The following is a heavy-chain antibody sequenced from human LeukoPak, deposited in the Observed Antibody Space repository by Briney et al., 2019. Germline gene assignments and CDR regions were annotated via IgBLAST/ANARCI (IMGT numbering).Heavy chain of an antibody. CDR3: ARVEPAGAWLGYFDY. V-gene: IGHV4-39*07. D-gene: IGHD6-19*01. CDR2: IYYSGST. CDR1: GGSISSSSYY. Sequence: SETLSLTCTVSGGSISSSSYYWGWIRQPPGKGLEWIGSIYYSGSTYYNPSLKSRVTISVDTSKNQFSLKLSSVTAADTAVCYCARVEPAGAWLGYFDYWGQGTLVTVSS. J-gene: IGHJ4*02.